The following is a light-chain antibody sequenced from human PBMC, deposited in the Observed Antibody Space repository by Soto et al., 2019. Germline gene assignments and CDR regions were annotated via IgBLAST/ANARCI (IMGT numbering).Light chain of an antibody. CDR1: QHISTY. CDR2: DAS. J-gene: IGKJ3*01. Sequence: DIRMTQSPSSLSASVGDRVTITCQASQHISTYLNWFQQKPGKAPELLIYDASNLVPGVPSRFSGSGSGTDFTFTISSLQPEDIATYYCQQYDDLRPTFGPGTKVDIK. CDR3: QQYDDLRPT. V-gene: IGKV1-33*01.